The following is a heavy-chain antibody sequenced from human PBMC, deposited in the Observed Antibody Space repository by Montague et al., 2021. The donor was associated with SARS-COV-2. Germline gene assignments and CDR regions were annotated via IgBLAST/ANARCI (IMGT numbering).Heavy chain of an antibody. V-gene: IGHV6-1*01. CDR2: IYYRSKWCS. CDR3: VRYSGWFYFDF. CDR1: GDSVSSNSVA. Sequence: CAISGDSVSSNSVAWSWLRQSPSTGLEWVGRIYYRSKWCSDYAPXVRGRLTVNPDASKNEFSLELNYVTPEDTAVYYCVRYSGWFYFDFWGQGTLVTVSS. J-gene: IGHJ4*02. D-gene: IGHD6-19*01.